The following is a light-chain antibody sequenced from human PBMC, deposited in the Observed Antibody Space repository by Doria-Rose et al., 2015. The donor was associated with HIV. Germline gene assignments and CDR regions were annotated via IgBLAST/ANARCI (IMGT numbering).Light chain of an antibody. Sequence: DIRVTQSPSTLSASVGDRVSITCRASQTISGWLAWHQQKPGKAPKLLIYNASTLENGVPSRFSGSGSGTEFTLTISSLQPDDFATYYCQQYNSYSPSTFGQGTKVEIK. V-gene: IGKV1-5*03. CDR3: QQYNSYSPST. J-gene: IGKJ1*01. CDR2: NAS. CDR1: QTISGW.